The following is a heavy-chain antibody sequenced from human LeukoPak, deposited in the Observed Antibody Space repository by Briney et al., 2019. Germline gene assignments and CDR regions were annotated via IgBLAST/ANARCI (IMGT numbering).Heavy chain of an antibody. V-gene: IGHV4-30-2*01. D-gene: IGHD2-2*01. CDR1: GGSISSGGYS. CDR2: IYHSGST. CDR3: ARGTPDYFDY. J-gene: IGHJ4*02. Sequence: SETLSLTCAVSGGSISSGGYSWSWIRQPPGAGLEWIGYIYHSGSTYYNPSLKSRVTISVDRSKNQFSLKLSSVTAADTAVYYCARGTPDYFDYWGQGTLVTVSS.